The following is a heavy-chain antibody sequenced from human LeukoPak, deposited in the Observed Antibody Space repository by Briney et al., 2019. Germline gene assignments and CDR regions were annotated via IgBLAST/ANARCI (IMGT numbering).Heavy chain of an antibody. Sequence: ASVKVSCKASGYTFTGYYMHWVRQAPGQGLEWMGWINPNSGGTNYAQKFQGRVTMTRDTSISTAYMELSRLRSDDTAVYYCAKDFWSGYSPDYWGQGTPVTVSS. V-gene: IGHV1-2*02. J-gene: IGHJ4*02. CDR1: GYTFTGYY. CDR2: INPNSGGT. D-gene: IGHD3-3*01. CDR3: AKDFWSGYSPDY.